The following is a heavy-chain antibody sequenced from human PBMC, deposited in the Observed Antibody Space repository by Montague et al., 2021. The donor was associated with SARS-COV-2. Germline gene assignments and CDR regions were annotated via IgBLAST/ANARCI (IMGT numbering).Heavy chain of an antibody. CDR1: GGPISGSSDY. D-gene: IGHD5-18*01. Sequence: SETLSLICTVPGGPISGSSDYWGWIRQSPGKGLEWIASVDYSGNTYYSPSLKSRLTISVDTSKNQFSLKLNSVTAADTALYYCARREYSYGWGDWGQGTLVTVSS. CDR2: VDYSGNT. J-gene: IGHJ4*02. CDR3: ARREYSYGWGD. V-gene: IGHV4-39*01.